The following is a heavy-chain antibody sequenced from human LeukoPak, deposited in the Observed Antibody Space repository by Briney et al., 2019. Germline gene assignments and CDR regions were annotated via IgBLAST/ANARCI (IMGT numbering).Heavy chain of an antibody. V-gene: IGHV3-48*01. Sequence: GGSLRLSCAASGFTFSSYSMNWVRQAPGKGLEWVSYISSSSSTIYYADSVKGRFTISRDNSKNTLYLQMNSLRAEDTAVYYCAKDPMYYYDSSGAFDIWGQGTMVTVSS. CDR2: ISSSSSTI. D-gene: IGHD3-22*01. J-gene: IGHJ3*02. CDR3: AKDPMYYYDSSGAFDI. CDR1: GFTFSSYS.